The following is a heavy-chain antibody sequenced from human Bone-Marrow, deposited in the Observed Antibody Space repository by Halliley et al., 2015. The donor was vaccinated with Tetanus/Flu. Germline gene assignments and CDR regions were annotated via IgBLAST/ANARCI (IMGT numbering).Heavy chain of an antibody. V-gene: IGHV4-31*03. CDR1: RGSISSGGFY. J-gene: IGHJ4*02. CDR3: ARGHYYYGSGSYFDF. Sequence: SLRLSCTVTFSRGSISSGGFYWDWIRQHPGKGLGWIGHIYYSGSTYYNPSLRSRLTISVDTSKNQLSLRLRSVTAADTAVYYCARGHYYYGSGSYFDFWGQGTLVTVSS. CDR2: IYYSGST. D-gene: IGHD3-10*01.